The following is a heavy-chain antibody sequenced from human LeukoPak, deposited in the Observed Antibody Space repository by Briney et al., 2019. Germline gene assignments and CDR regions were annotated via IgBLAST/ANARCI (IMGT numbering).Heavy chain of an antibody. Sequence: PGGSLRLSCAASGFTFSSYAMHWVRQAPGKGLEWVAVISYDGSNKYYADSVKGRFTISRDNSKNTLYLQMSSLRAEDTAVYYCARGPSGYHNTGGQGTLVTVSS. CDR1: GFTFSSYA. CDR3: ARGPSGYHNT. V-gene: IGHV3-30*14. CDR2: ISYDGSNK. D-gene: IGHD5-12*01. J-gene: IGHJ4*02.